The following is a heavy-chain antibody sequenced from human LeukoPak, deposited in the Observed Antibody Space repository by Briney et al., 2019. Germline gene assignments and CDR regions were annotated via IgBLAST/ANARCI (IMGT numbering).Heavy chain of an antibody. Sequence: SETLSLTCAVSGGSVSGYYWSWIRQPPGKGLEWIGEINHSGGTIYNPSLKSRVTISVDTSKNQFSLNLSSVTAADTAIYYCARGGVAGTGAFDYWGQGTLVTVSS. V-gene: IGHV4-34*01. CDR1: GGSVSGYY. J-gene: IGHJ4*02. CDR3: ARGGVAGTGAFDY. CDR2: INHSGGT. D-gene: IGHD6-19*01.